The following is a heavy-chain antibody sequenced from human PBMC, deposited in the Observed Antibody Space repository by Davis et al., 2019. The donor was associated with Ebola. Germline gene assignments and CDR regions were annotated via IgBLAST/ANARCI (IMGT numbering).Heavy chain of an antibody. Sequence: MPSETLSLTCAVSGGSFSGYYWSWIRQPPAKGLEWIGEINHSGSTNYNPSLKSRVTISVDTSKIQFSLKLSSVTAADTAVYYCARVLSGYYYFYMDVWGKGTTVTVSS. CDR2: INHSGST. CDR1: GGSFSGYY. CDR3: ARVLSGYYYFYMDV. V-gene: IGHV4-34*01. J-gene: IGHJ6*03. D-gene: IGHD6-25*01.